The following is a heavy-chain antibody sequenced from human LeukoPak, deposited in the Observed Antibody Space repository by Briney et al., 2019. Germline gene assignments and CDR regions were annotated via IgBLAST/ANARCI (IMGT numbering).Heavy chain of an antibody. D-gene: IGHD6-13*01. Sequence: ASVKVSCKASGGTFSSYAISWVRQAPGQGLEWMGGIIPIFGTANYVQKFQGRVTITADESTSTAYMELSSLRSEDTAVYYCARVSWAAENWFDPWGQGTLVTVSS. CDR2: IIPIFGTA. CDR1: GGTFSSYA. J-gene: IGHJ5*02. CDR3: ARVSWAAENWFDP. V-gene: IGHV1-69*13.